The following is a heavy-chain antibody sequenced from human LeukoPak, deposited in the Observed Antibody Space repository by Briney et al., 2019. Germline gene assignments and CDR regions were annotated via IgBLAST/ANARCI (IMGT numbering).Heavy chain of an antibody. J-gene: IGHJ5*02. CDR2: IYYSGST. V-gene: IGHV4-59*08. Sequence: SETLSLTCTVSGGSISSYYWSWIRRPPGKGLEWSGCIYYSGSTNYNPSLKSRVTISVDTSKNQFSLKLSSVTAADTAVYYCARLVVVTATSSWFDPWGQGTLVTVSS. CDR1: GGSISSYY. D-gene: IGHD2-21*02. CDR3: ARLVVVTATSSWFDP.